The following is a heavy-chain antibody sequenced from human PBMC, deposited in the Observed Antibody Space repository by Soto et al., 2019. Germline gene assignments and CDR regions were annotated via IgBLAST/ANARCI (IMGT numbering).Heavy chain of an antibody. CDR3: AKDLGCTSISCQNNWFDP. Sequence: QVQLVESGGGVVQPGRSLRLSCAASGFTFSSYGMHWVRQAPGKGREWGAVISYDGSNKYYADSVKGRFTISRDNSKNTLYLQMNSLRAEDTAVYYCAKDLGCTSISCQNNWFDPWGQGTLVTVSA. CDR2: ISYDGSNK. CDR1: GFTFSSYG. D-gene: IGHD2-2*01. J-gene: IGHJ5*02. V-gene: IGHV3-30*18.